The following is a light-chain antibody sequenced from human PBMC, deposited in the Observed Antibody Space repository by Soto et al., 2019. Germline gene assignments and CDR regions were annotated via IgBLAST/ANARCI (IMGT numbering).Light chain of an antibody. J-gene: IGKJ1*01. CDR2: DAS. CDR3: QQYGSSRT. CDR1: QSVSSY. Sequence: EIFLAQAPCSRCLSAGEGATLSCRASQSVSSYLAWYQQKPGQAPRLLMYDASNRATGIPDRFSGSGSGTDFTLTISRLEPEDSAVYYCQQYGSSRTFGQGTKVDI. V-gene: IGKV3-20*01.